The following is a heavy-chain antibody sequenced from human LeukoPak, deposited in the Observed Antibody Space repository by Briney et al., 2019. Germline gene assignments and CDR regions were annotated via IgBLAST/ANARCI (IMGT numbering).Heavy chain of an antibody. J-gene: IGHJ4*02. Sequence: GGSLRLSCAASGFTFSGSAMHWVRQASGKGLEWVGRIRSKPNNYATAYAESVKGRFTISRDDSKNTAYLQMNSLKTEDTAVYYCTRGVIDYWGQGTLVTVSS. CDR3: TRGVIDY. CDR2: IRSKPNNYAT. D-gene: IGHD3-10*01. CDR1: GFTFSGSA. V-gene: IGHV3-73*01.